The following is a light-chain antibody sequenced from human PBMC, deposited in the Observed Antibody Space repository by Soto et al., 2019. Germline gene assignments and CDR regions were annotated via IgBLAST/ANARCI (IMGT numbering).Light chain of an antibody. CDR2: EVS. CDR3: SSYTSSSTLGVV. CDR1: SSDVGGYNY. Sequence: QSALTQPASVSGSPGQSITISCTGTSSDVGGYNYVSWYQQHPGNAPKLMIYEVSNRPSGVSNRFSGSKSGNTASLTISGRQAEDEADYYCSSYTSSSTLGVVFGGGTKLTVL. J-gene: IGLJ2*01. V-gene: IGLV2-14*01.